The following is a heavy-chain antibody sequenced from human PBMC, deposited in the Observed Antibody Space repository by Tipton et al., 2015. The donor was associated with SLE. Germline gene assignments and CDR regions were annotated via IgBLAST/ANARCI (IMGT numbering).Heavy chain of an antibody. J-gene: IGHJ5*01. Sequence: SLRLSCSASGFTFDNYAFHWVRQAPGKGLEWVSGISANSRDLNYADSVRGRFTISRDNAKNSLDLQMNSLRPEDTALYFCAKDSSSSHRGWFDSWGQGVLVTVS. CDR2: ISANSRDL. D-gene: IGHD2-2*01. V-gene: IGHV3-9*01. CDR1: GFTFDNYA. CDR3: AKDSSSSHRGWFDS.